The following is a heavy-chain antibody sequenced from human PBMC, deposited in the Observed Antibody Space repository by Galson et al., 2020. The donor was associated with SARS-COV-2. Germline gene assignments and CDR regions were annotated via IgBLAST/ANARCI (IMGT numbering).Heavy chain of an antibody. CDR1: GFTFSSYW. V-gene: IGHV3-7*01. J-gene: IGHJ4*02. Sequence: GGSLRLYCAASGFTFSSYWMAWVRQAPGKGLQWVANIKEDGSEKYYVDSVMGQFTISRDNAENSLYLQMNSLRAADTAVYFCARIGYCSGSSCYSGDYFDYWGQGALVTVSS. D-gene: IGHD2-15*01. CDR3: ARIGYCSGSSCYSGDYFDY. CDR2: IKEDGSEK.